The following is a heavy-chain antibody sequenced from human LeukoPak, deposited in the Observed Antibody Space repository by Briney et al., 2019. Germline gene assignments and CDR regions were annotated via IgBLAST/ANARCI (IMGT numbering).Heavy chain of an antibody. J-gene: IGHJ4*02. CDR1: GGSISSGGYY. CDR3: ARSFGDYSYFDY. D-gene: IGHD4-17*01. CDR2: IYYSGST. V-gene: IGHV4-31*03. Sequence: ASQTLSLTCTISGGSISSGGYYWRWIRQYPGKGLEWIGYIYYSGSTYYNPSLQSRVTISVDTSKNQFSLKLSSVTAADTAVYYCARSFGDYSYFDYWGQGTLVTVSS.